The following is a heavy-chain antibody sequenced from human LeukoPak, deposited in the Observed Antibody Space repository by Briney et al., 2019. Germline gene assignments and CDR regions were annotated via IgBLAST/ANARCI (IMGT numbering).Heavy chain of an antibody. Sequence: ASVKVSRKASGYTFTSYGISWVRQAPGQGLEWMGWISAYNGNTNYAQKLQGRVTMTTDTSTSTAYMELRSLRSDDTGVYYCARVFKQLVLYYYYGMDVWGQGTTVTVSS. CDR2: ISAYNGNT. D-gene: IGHD6-13*01. CDR3: ARVFKQLVLYYYYGMDV. J-gene: IGHJ6*02. CDR1: GYTFTSYG. V-gene: IGHV1-18*01.